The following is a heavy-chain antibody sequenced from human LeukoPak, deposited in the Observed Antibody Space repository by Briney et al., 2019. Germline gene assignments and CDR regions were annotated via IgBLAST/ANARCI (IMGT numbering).Heavy chain of an antibody. CDR3: AKVSSRRERVRQLWLSYFDY. D-gene: IGHD5-18*01. Sequence: GGTLRLSCAASGFTFSSYGMSWVRQAPGKGLEWVSAISGSGGSTYYADSVKGRFTISRDNSKNTLYLQMNSLRAEDTAVYYCAKVSSRRERVRQLWLSYFDYWGQGTLVTVSS. V-gene: IGHV3-23*01. CDR2: ISGSGGST. J-gene: IGHJ4*02. CDR1: GFTFSSYG.